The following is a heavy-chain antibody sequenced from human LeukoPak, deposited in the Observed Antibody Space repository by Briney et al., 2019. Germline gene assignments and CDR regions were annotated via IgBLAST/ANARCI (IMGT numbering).Heavy chain of an antibody. CDR3: ASSDEQRGVMNY. D-gene: IGHD3-10*01. J-gene: IGHJ4*02. Sequence: GESLKISCKASGYIFTNYWIGWVRQMPGKGLEWMGIIYPGDSDTRYSPSFQGQVTISADKSISTAYLQWSSLKASDTAMYYCASSDEQRGVMNYWGQGTLVTVSS. V-gene: IGHV5-51*01. CDR2: IYPGDSDT. CDR1: GYIFTNYW.